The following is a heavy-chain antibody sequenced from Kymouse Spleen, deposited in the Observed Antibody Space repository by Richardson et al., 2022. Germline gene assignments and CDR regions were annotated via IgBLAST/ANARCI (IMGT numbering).Heavy chain of an antibody. J-gene: IGHJ6*02. CDR3: ASITGTTGYGMDV. D-gene: IGHD1-7*01. V-gene: IGHV4-34*01. CDR1: GGSFSGYY. Sequence: QVQLQQWGAGLLKPSETLSLTCAVYGGSFSGYYWSWIRQPPGKGLEWIGEINHSGSTNYNPSLKSRVTISVDTSKNQFSLKLSSVTAADTAVYYCASITGTTGYGMDVWGQGTTVTVSS. CDR2: INHSGST.